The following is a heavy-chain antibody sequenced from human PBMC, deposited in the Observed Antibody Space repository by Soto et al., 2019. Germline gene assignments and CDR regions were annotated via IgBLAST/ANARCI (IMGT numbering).Heavy chain of an antibody. V-gene: IGHV3-30*18. Sequence: PGGSLRLSCAASGFTFSSYGMHWVRQAPGKGLEWVAVISYDGSNKYYADSVKGRFTISRDNSKNTLYLQMNSLRAEDTAVYYCAKDLYGMGFYDSSGYLYWGQGNMVTVSS. D-gene: IGHD3-22*01. CDR2: ISYDGSNK. CDR1: GFTFSSYG. CDR3: AKDLYGMGFYDSSGYLY. J-gene: IGHJ4*02.